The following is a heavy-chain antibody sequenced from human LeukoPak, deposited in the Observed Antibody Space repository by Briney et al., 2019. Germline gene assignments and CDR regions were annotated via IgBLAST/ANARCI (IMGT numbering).Heavy chain of an antibody. CDR2: MYRSGTA. D-gene: IGHD3-10*01. J-gene: IGHJ2*01. CDR1: GDSISNSIL. Sequence: SGTLSLTCAVSGDSISNSILWSWVRQPPGKGLEWIGEMYRSGTAHYNPSLKSRVTILIDNSKNQLSLELTSVTAADTAVYFCARLKVFTGKEYYFFDLWGRGALVTVSS. CDR3: ARLKVFTGKEYYFFDL. V-gene: IGHV4-4*02.